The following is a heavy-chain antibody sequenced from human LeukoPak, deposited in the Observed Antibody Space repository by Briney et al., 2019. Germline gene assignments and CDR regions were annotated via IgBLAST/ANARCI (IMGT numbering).Heavy chain of an antibody. CDR3: ARGSKDRYLDL. J-gene: IGHJ4*02. CDR1: GGSFSGYY. V-gene: IGHV4-34*01. CDR2: INHSGST. Sequence: PSETLSPTCAVYGGSFSGYYWSWIRQPPGQGLEWIGEINHSGSTNYNPSLKSRVTISVDTSKNQFSLKLSSVTAADTAVYYCARGSKDRYLDLWGQGTVLTVSS.